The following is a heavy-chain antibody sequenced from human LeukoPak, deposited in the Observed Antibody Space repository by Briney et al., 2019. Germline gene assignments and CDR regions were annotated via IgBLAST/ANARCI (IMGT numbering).Heavy chain of an antibody. CDR2: INHSGST. J-gene: IGHJ4*02. D-gene: IGHD6-13*01. V-gene: IGHV4-34*01. Sequence: SETLSLTCAVYGGSFSGYYWRWIRQPPGKGLEWIGEINHSGSTNYNPSLKSRVTISVDTFKNQFSLKLSSVTAADTAVYYCARGRRGIAAAGTRVDYWGQGTLVTVSS. CDR3: ARGRRGIAAAGTRVDY. CDR1: GGSFSGYY.